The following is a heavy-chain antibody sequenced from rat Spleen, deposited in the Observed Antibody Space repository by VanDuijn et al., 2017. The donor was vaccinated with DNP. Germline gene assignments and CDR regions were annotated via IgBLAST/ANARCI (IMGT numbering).Heavy chain of an antibody. CDR3: SSGGPNMVQGNWFAY. Sequence: EVQLVESGGGLVQPGNSLKLSCAASGFTFSDYAMAWVRQAPKKGLEWVATISYDGSSTYYRDSVKGRFTISRDNAKSTLYLQMDSLRSEDTAMYYCSSGGPNMVQGNWFAYWGQGTLVTVSS. V-gene: IGHV5-17*01. CDR2: ISYDGSST. D-gene: IGHD1-11*01. CDR1: GFTFSDYA. J-gene: IGHJ3*01.